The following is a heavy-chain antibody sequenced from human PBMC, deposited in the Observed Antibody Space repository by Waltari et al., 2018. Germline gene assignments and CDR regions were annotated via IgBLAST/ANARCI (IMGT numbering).Heavy chain of an antibody. V-gene: IGHV4-34*01. J-gene: IGHJ6*02. Sequence: QVQLQQWGAGLLKPSETLSLTCAVSGGSFSGYYWRWIRQPPGKGLEWIGEINHSGSTNYNPSLKSRCTISVDTSKNQFSLKLSSVTAADTAVYYCARGATMVRGIIYYYYYGMDVWGQGTTVTVSS. D-gene: IGHD3-10*01. CDR3: ARGATMVRGIIYYYYYGMDV. CDR2: INHSGST. CDR1: GGSFSGYY.